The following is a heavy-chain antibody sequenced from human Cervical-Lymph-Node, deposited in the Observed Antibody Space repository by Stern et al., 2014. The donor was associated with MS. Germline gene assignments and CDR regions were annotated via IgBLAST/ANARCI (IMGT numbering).Heavy chain of an antibody. CDR2: IYPGATDT. V-gene: IGHV5-51*01. D-gene: IGHD4-17*01. J-gene: IGHJ4*02. Sequence: DPLVQSGAEVKKPGESLKISCKGSGYSFTANWIAWVRQMPGKGLEWMGIIYPGATDTRCSPSFQGQVTISADKSSSTAYLQWSSLKASDTAMYYCARDYGDYAFDYWGQGTLVTVSS. CDR1: GYSFTANW. CDR3: ARDYGDYAFDY.